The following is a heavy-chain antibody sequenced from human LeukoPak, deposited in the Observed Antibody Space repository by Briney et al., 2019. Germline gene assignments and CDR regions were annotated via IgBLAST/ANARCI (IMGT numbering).Heavy chain of an antibody. V-gene: IGHV4-61*02. J-gene: IGHJ3*02. Sequence: PSETLSLTCTVSGGSISSGSYYWSWIRQPAGKGLEWIGRIYTSGSTNYNPSLKSRVTISVDTSKNQFSLKLSSVIAADTAVYYCARPDSSGYRYAFDIWGQGTMVTVSS. CDR3: ARPDSSGYRYAFDI. CDR1: GGSISSGSYY. D-gene: IGHD3-22*01. CDR2: IYTSGST.